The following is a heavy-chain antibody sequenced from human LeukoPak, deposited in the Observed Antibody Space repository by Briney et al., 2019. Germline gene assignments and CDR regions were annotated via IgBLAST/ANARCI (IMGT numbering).Heavy chain of an antibody. V-gene: IGHV4-34*01. Sequence: SETLSLTCGVYGGSFSGYYWSWIRQPPGKGLEWIGEINHSGSTNYNPSLKSRVIISVDTSKNQFSLKLSSVTAANTAVYYCASRVIYNGSGRHWFDPWGQGTQVTVSS. D-gene: IGHD3-10*01. CDR2: INHSGST. CDR3: ASRVIYNGSGRHWFDP. CDR1: GGSFSGYY. J-gene: IGHJ5*02.